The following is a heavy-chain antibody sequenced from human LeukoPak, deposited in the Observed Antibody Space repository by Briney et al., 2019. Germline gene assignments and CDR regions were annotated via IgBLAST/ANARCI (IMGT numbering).Heavy chain of an antibody. CDR3: ARGETTVTRYYYYGMDV. V-gene: IGHV3-30-3*01. Sequence: GGSLRLSCVASGFTFNSYAMHWVRQAPGKGLEWVAVISYDGSNKYYADSVKGRFTISRDNSKNTLYLQMNSLRAEDTAVYYCARGETTVTRYYYYGMDVWGQGTTVTVSS. CDR2: ISYDGSNK. D-gene: IGHD4-11*01. J-gene: IGHJ6*02. CDR1: GFTFNSYA.